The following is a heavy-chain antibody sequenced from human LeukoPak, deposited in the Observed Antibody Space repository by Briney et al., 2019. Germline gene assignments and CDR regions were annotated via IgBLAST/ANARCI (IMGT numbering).Heavy chain of an antibody. CDR3: AKDRSNYDSSPPSFDY. V-gene: IGHV3-43*02. CDR2: ISGDGGST. D-gene: IGHD3-22*01. Sequence: GGSLRLSCAASGFTFDDYAMHWVRQAPGKGLEWVSLISGDGGSTYYADSVKGRFTISIDNSKNSLYLQMNSLRTEDTALYYCAKDRSNYDSSPPSFDYWGQGTLVTVSS. J-gene: IGHJ4*02. CDR1: GFTFDDYA.